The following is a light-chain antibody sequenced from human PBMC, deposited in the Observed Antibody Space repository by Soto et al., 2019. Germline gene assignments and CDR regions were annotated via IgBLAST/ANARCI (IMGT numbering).Light chain of an antibody. Sequence: QSALTQPASVSGSPGQSITISCTGTSSDVGGYNYVSWYQQYPGKAPKLMIYEVSNRPSGVSNRASGSKSGNTASLTISGLQAEDEADYYCSSYTSSSSTLVFGGGTQLTVL. CDR2: EVS. J-gene: IGLJ3*02. CDR3: SSYTSSSSTLV. V-gene: IGLV2-14*01. CDR1: SSDVGGYNY.